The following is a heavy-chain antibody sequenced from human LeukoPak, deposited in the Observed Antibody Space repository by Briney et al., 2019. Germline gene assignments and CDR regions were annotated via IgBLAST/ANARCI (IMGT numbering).Heavy chain of an antibody. CDR3: ASHETGKYTTSWEH. Sequence: GGSLRLSCAASGFIFSSHSMNWVRQAPGKGLECVSSINSDSKYILYADSMKGRFTVSRDNARDSLYLQMSGLRVEDTAVYFCASHETGKYTTSWEHWGQGTLVTVSS. J-gene: IGHJ4*02. CDR1: GFIFSSHS. D-gene: IGHD6-6*01. V-gene: IGHV3-21*01. CDR2: INSDSKYI.